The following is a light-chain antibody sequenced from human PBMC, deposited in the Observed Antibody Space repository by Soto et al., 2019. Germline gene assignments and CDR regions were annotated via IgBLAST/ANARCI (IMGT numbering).Light chain of an antibody. CDR2: DAS. CDR1: QSVSSSY. J-gene: IGKJ4*01. Sequence: EIVLTQSPGTLSWSAGERATLSWGASQSVSSSYLAWYQQKPGQAPRRVLYDASNRATGIPARFSGSGSGTDFTLTISSLETEDLAIYYCQQYNNWPLTFGGGTKVDIK. CDR3: QQYNNWPLT. V-gene: IGKV3D-20*02.